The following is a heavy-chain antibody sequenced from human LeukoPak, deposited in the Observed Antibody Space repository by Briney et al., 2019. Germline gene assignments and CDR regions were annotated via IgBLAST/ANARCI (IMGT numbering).Heavy chain of an antibody. D-gene: IGHD3-22*01. CDR1: GFTFSDYS. CDR2: IRYDGSNK. Sequence: GGSLRLSCTASGFTFSDYSMNWVRQAPGKWLEWVAFIRYDGSNKYYADSVKGRFTISRDNSKNTLYLQMNSLRAEDTAVYYCAKDSAYYYDSSGYYYDWGQGTLVTVSS. J-gene: IGHJ4*02. V-gene: IGHV3-30*02. CDR3: AKDSAYYYDSSGYYYD.